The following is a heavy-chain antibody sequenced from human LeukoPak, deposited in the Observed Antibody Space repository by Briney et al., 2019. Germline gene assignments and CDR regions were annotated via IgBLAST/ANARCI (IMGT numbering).Heavy chain of an antibody. CDR2: INHSGST. Sequence: SETLSLTCAAYGGSFSGYYWSWIRQPPGKGLEWIGEINHSGSTNYNPSLKSRVTISVDTSKNQFSLKLSSVTAADTAVYYCARGPYCSSTSCYLDYWGQGTLVTVSS. D-gene: IGHD2-2*01. J-gene: IGHJ4*02. CDR1: GGSFSGYY. CDR3: ARGPYCSSTSCYLDY. V-gene: IGHV4-34*01.